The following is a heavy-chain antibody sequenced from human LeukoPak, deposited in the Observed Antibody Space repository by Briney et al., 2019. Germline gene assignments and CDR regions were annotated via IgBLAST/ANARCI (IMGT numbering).Heavy chain of an antibody. Sequence: GGSLRLSGAAPGSNARRNDMGWVGKAPGKGLEWVSLIYSGGSTYYADSVKGRFTISRDNSKNTLYLQMSSLRAEDTAMYYCARDHNYGSDYWGQGTLVTVSS. CDR1: GSNARRND. V-gene: IGHV3-53*01. D-gene: IGHD5-18*01. CDR2: IYSGGST. J-gene: IGHJ4*02. CDR3: ARDHNYGSDY.